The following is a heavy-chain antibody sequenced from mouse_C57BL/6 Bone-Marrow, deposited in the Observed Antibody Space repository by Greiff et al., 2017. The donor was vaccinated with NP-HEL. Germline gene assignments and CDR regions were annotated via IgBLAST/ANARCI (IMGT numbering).Heavy chain of an antibody. V-gene: IGHV14-4*01. CDR2: IDPENGDT. D-gene: IGHD2-13*01. CDR1: GFNIKDDY. CDR3: TSLTTRYFDV. J-gene: IGHJ1*03. Sequence: VQLKESGAELVRPGASVKLSCTASGFNIKDDYMHWVKQRPEQGLEWIGWIDPENGDTEYASKFQGKATITADTSSNTAYLQLSSLTSEDTAVYYCTSLTTRYFDVWGTGTTVTVSS.